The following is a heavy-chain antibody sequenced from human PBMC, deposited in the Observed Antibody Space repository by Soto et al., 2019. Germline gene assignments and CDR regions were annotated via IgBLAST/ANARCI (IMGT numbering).Heavy chain of an antibody. CDR2: MYRHDDK. J-gene: IGHJ5*02. CDR3: AHRKDVIYGTGSDYSLRIWFDP. D-gene: IGHD3-10*01. CDR1: GFSLSTRGAG. Sequence: SGPKLVNPAQTLTPHCPFSGFSLSTRGAGVGWIRQPPGKALGCLARMYRHDDKRYSPAQKCRLTITMDTSKTQVVLTMTHRDPGDTATDYYAHRKDVIYGTGSDYSLRIWFDPWGQGTLVTVSS. V-gene: IGHV2-5*01.